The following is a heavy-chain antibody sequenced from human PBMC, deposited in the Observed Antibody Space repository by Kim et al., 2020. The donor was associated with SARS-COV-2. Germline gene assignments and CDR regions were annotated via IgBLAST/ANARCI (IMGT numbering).Heavy chain of an antibody. Sequence: GSLRLSCAASGFTFSSYGMHWVRQAPGKGLEWVAVIWYDGSNKYYADSVKGRFTISRDNSKNTLYLQMNSLRAEDTAVYYCAREIEQGPYYYGMDVWGQGTTVTVSS. CDR1: GFTFSSYG. J-gene: IGHJ6*02. CDR2: IWYDGSNK. CDR3: AREIEQGPYYYGMDV. V-gene: IGHV3-33*01.